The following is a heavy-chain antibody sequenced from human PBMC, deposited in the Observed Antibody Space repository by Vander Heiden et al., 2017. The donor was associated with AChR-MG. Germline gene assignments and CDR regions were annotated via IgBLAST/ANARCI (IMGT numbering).Heavy chain of an antibody. D-gene: IGHD6-13*01. CDR3: AKLGATAAGPFDY. CDR2: ISYDGSNK. J-gene: IGHJ4*02. V-gene: IGHV3-30*18. Sequence: QVQLVESGGGVVQSGRSLRLSCAAPGSTFSSDGMHWVRQDPGKGLEWVAVISYDGSNKYYADSVKGRFTISRDNSKNTLYLQMNSLRAEDTAVYYCAKLGATAAGPFDYWGQGTLVTVSS. CDR1: GSTFSSDG.